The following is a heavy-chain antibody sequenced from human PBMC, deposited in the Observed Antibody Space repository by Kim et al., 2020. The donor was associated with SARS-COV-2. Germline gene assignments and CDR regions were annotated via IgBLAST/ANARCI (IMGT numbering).Heavy chain of an antibody. J-gene: IGHJ4*02. CDR1: GGTFSSYT. CDR3: ASAGGVRGELYY. Sequence: SVKVSCKASGGTFSSYTISWVRQAPGQGLEWMGRIIPILGIANYAQKFQGRVTITADKSTSTAYMELSSLRSEDTAVYYCASAGGVRGELYYWGQGTLVTVSS. V-gene: IGHV1-69*02. D-gene: IGHD3-10*01. CDR2: IIPILGIA.